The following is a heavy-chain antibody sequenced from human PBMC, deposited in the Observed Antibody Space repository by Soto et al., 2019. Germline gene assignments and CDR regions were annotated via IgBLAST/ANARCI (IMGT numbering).Heavy chain of an antibody. CDR1: GGSVSSGSYY. J-gene: IGHJ5*02. D-gene: IGHD1-26*01. CDR2: IYYSGST. CDR3: ARERAIVGANNWFDP. V-gene: IGHV4-61*01. Sequence: ESLSLTCTVSGGSVSSGSYYWSWIRQPPGKGLEWIGYIYYSGSTNYNPSLKSRVTISVDTSKNQFSLKLSSVTAADTAVYYCARERAIVGANNWFDPWSPGTLVTVSS.